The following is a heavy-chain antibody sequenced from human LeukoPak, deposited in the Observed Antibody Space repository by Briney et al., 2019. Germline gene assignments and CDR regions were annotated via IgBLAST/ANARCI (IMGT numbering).Heavy chain of an antibody. D-gene: IGHD4-11*01. Sequence: GGSLRLSCAASGFTFSSYAMSWVRQAPGKGLEWVANMKEDGSEKNYVDSVKGRFTISRDNAQDSVYLQMNSLRAEDTAVYYCARDRGYSNFDYWGQGTLVTVSS. J-gene: IGHJ4*02. V-gene: IGHV3-7*01. CDR1: GFTFSSYA. CDR2: MKEDGSEK. CDR3: ARDRGYSNFDY.